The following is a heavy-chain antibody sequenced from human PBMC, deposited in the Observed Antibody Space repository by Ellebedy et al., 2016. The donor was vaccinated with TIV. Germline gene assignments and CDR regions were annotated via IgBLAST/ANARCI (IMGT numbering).Heavy chain of an antibody. CDR1: GDSVSSNSAA. Sequence: SETLSLTCAISGDSVSSNSAAWNWIRQSPSRGLEWLGRTYYRSKWYNDYAVSVKSRITINPDTSKNQFSLKLSSVTAADTAVYYCARERGPNMVRGAIPNRHFDYWGQGTLVTVSS. CDR2: TYYRSKWYN. J-gene: IGHJ4*02. V-gene: IGHV6-1*01. D-gene: IGHD3-10*01. CDR3: ARERGPNMVRGAIPNRHFDY.